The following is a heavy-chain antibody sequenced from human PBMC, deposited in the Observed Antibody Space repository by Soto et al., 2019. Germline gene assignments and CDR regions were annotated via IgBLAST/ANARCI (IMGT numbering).Heavy chain of an antibody. Sequence: KPSETLSLTCTVSGGSISNYYWNWIRQPPGKGLEWIGNIHYDGSTKYNPSLKSRGTVSVDTSKKQFSLKLSSVTAADTAVYYCARVGGDLYFDYWGQGTLVTVSS. J-gene: IGHJ4*02. D-gene: IGHD2-21*02. CDR3: ARVGGDLYFDY. CDR1: GGSISNYY. V-gene: IGHV4-59*01. CDR2: IHYDGST.